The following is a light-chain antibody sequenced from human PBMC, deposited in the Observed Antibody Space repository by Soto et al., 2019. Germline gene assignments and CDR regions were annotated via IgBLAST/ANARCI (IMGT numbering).Light chain of an antibody. CDR1: SSDVGLYDY. J-gene: IGLJ1*01. Sequence: QSVLTQPPSASGSPGQSVTISCTGTSSDVGLYDYVSWYQQHPGKVPKLLIYEVTQRPSGVPDRFSGSKSGNTASLTVSGLQAEDGADYYCSSYGGNSNYVFGTGTKVTVL. CDR2: EVT. V-gene: IGLV2-8*01. CDR3: SSYGGNSNYV.